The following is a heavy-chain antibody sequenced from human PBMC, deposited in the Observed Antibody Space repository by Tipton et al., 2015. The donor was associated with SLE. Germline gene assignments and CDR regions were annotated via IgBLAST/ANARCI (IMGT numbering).Heavy chain of an antibody. Sequence: SLRLSCAASGFTFDDYGMSWVRQAPGKGLEWVSAISGSGGSTYYADSVKGRFTISRDNSKNTLYLQMNSLRAEDTAVYYCAKDVGYCSSTSCFISYYFDYWGQGTLVTVSS. J-gene: IGHJ4*02. CDR1: GFTFDDYG. V-gene: IGHV3-23*01. D-gene: IGHD2-2*01. CDR3: AKDVGYCSSTSCFISYYFDY. CDR2: ISGSGGST.